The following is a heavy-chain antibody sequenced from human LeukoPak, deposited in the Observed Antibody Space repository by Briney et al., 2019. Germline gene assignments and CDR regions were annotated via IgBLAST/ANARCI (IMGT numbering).Heavy chain of an antibody. D-gene: IGHD2-8*01. V-gene: IGHV4-59*08. Sequence: PPETLSLTCTVSGGSISSYYWSWIRQPPGKGLEWIGYIYYSGSTNYNPSLKSRVTISVDTSKNQFSLKLSSVTAADTAVYYCATRSPYCTNGVCYNGYYGMDVWGQGTTVTVSS. CDR3: ATRSPYCTNGVCYNGYYGMDV. CDR1: GGSISSYY. CDR2: IYYSGST. J-gene: IGHJ6*02.